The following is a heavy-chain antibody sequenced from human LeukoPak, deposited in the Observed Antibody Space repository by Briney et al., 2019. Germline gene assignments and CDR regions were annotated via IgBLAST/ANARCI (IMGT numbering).Heavy chain of an antibody. CDR1: GGSISSYY. J-gene: IGHJ3*02. CDR2: IYYSGST. V-gene: IGHV4-59*01. CDR3: ARDQGGGSLDAFDI. D-gene: IGHD1-26*01. Sequence: SETLSLTCTVSGGSISSYYWSWIRQPPGKGLEWLGYIYYSGSTNYNPSLKSRVTISVDTSKNQFSLKLSSVTAADTAVYYCARDQGGGSLDAFDIWGQGTMVTVSS.